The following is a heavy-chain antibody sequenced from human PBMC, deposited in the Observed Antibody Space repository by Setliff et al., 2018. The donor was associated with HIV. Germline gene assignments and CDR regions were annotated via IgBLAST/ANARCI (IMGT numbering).Heavy chain of an antibody. CDR3: ARGSGFIEAAGTDY. CDR2: MNPNSGHT. D-gene: IGHD6-13*01. Sequence: ASVKVSCKASGYTFTSYDINWVRQATGQGLEWMGWMNPNSGHTGYAQKFQGRVTITSDTSISTAYMELSSLRSEDTAVYYCARGSGFIEAAGTDYWGQGTLVTVPQ. V-gene: IGHV1-8*03. CDR1: GYTFTSYD. J-gene: IGHJ4*02.